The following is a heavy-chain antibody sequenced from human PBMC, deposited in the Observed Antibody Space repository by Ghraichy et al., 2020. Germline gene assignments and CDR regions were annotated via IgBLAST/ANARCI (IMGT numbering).Heavy chain of an antibody. CDR2: ITGRGDT. D-gene: IGHD6-13*01. Sequence: GGSLRLSCAASGFTYSTYDMNWVRQAPGEGLEWVSSITGRGDTYYADSVKGRLTISRDNAKNSVYLQMNSLRAEDTTVYYWASPYHAGGSSWSIYWGQGTLVTVSS. V-gene: IGHV3-69-1*01. CDR3: ASPYHAGGSSWSIY. J-gene: IGHJ4*02. CDR1: GFTYSTYD.